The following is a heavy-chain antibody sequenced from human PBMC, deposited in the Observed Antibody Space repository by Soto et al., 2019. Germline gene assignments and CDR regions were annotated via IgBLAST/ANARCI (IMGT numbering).Heavy chain of an antibody. CDR2: ITYSGNT. V-gene: IGHV4-59*04. Sequence: SETLSLTCAVSGGSISSNYWSWIRQPPGKGLEWIAIITYSGNTYYTPSLKSRVTISADTSKNQFSLSLTSVTAADAALYFCARRNYPYYFDYWGHGTLVTVSS. CDR1: GGSISSNY. CDR3: ARRNYPYYFDY. D-gene: IGHD3-10*01. J-gene: IGHJ4*01.